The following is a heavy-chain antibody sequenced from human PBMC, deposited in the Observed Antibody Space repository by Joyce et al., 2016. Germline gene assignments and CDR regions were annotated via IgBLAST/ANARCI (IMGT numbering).Heavy chain of an antibody. CDR3: ARGVDYSKVGY. CDR2: IYYSGST. J-gene: IGHJ4*02. Sequence: QVQLQESGPGLVKPSETLSLTCSVSGGSVSSHNHHCSWIRQPPGKGLEWIGYIYYSGSTEYNPSLKSRVTISLDTSKNQFSLRLSSVTAADTAVYYCARGVDYSKVGYWGQGTLVTVSS. D-gene: IGHD4-11*01. CDR1: GGSVSSHNHH. V-gene: IGHV4-61*01.